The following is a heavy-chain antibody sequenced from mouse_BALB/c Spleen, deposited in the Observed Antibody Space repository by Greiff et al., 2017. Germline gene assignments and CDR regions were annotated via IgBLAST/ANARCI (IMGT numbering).Heavy chain of an antibody. V-gene: IGHV5-17*02. CDR3: ARDNYGSSYRYFDV. J-gene: IGHJ1*01. CDR1: GFTFSSFG. CDR2: ISSGSSTI. D-gene: IGHD1-1*01. Sequence: EVQGVESGGGLVQPGGSRKLSCAASGFTFSSFGMHWVRQAPEKGLEWVAYISSGSSTIYYADTVKGRFTISRDNPKNTLFLQMTSLRSEDTAMYYCARDNYGSSYRYFDVWGAGTTVTVSS.